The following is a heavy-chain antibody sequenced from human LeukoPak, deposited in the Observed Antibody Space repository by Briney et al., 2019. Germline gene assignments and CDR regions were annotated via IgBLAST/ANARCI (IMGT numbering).Heavy chain of an antibody. V-gene: IGHV3-7*01. CDR1: GFTFSDYW. CDR3: ARDAYDDASES. D-gene: IGHD3-3*01. J-gene: IGHJ5*02. Sequence: GGSLRLSCTGSGFTFSDYWMTWARQAPGKGLEWVANLGPDGSDKYYVDSVKGRFTIPRDNAKKLVYLQMNSLRAEDTAVYYCARDAYDDASESWGQGTLVTVSS. CDR2: LGPDGSDK.